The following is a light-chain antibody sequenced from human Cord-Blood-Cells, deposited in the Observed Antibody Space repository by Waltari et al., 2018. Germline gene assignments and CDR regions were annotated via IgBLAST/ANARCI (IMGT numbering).Light chain of an antibody. CDR2: DNN. J-gene: IGLJ2*01. CDR3: GTWDSSLSAVV. Sequence: QSVLTQPPSVSAAPGQKVTLPCSGSSSNLGNNYVSWYQQLPGTAPKLLIYDNNKRPSGIPDRFSGSKSGTSATLGITGLQTGDEADYYCGTWDSSLSAVVFGGGTKLTVL. V-gene: IGLV1-51*01. CDR1: SSNLGNNY.